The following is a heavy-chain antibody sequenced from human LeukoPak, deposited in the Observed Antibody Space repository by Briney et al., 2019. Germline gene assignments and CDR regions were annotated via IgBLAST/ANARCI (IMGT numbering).Heavy chain of an antibody. Sequence: GGSLRLSCAASGFSFRSYGMHWVRQAPGKGLEWVAVISSDEINEYYADSVKGRFTISRDNSKNTLYLQMNSLRAEDTAVYYCAKSLVAFSSSSGYYFDYWGQGTLVTVSS. CDR3: AKSLVAFSSSSGYYFDY. J-gene: IGHJ4*02. CDR1: GFSFRSYG. D-gene: IGHD6-6*01. CDR2: ISSDEINE. V-gene: IGHV3-30*18.